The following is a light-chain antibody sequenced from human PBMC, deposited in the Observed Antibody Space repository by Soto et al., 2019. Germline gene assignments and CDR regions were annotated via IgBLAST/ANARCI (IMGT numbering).Light chain of an antibody. CDR2: KAS. Sequence: DIPMTQSPSTLSASVGDRVTITCRASQSISSWLAWYQQKPGKAPKLLIYKASSLESGVPSRFSGSGSGTEFTLTISSLQPDDFATYYCQHYNSLRTFGQGTKVEIK. J-gene: IGKJ1*01. V-gene: IGKV1-5*03. CDR3: QHYNSLRT. CDR1: QSISSW.